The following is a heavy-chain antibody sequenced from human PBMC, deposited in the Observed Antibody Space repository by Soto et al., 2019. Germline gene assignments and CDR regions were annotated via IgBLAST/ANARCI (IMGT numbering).Heavy chain of an antibody. V-gene: IGHV4-31*03. CDR2: IYYSGSN. D-gene: IGHD3-10*01. Sequence: QVQLQESGPGLVKPSQTLSLTCTVSGGSIRSGGNYFSWIRQHPGKGLEWIGYIYYSGSNYQNPSLQSRVTMSVDTSKNQFSLKLRSVIAADTAMYYCARDNGGHLDCWGQGTLVTVSS. CDR3: ARDNGGHLDC. J-gene: IGHJ4*02. CDR1: GGSIRSGGNY.